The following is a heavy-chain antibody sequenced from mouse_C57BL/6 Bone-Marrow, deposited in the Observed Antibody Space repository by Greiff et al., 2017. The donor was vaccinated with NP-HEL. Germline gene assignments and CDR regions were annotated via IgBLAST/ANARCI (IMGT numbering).Heavy chain of an antibody. V-gene: IGHV1-59*01. D-gene: IGHD1-1*01. CDR2: IDPSDSYT. CDR3: ARSHYYGSSYAMDY. CDR1: GYTFTSYW. J-gene: IGHJ4*01. Sequence: QVQLKQPGAELVRPGTSVKLSCKASGYTFTSYWMHWVKQRPGQGLEWIGVIDPSDSYTNYNQKFKGKATLTVDTSSSTAYMQLSSLTSEDSAVYYCARSHYYGSSYAMDYWGQGTSVTVSS.